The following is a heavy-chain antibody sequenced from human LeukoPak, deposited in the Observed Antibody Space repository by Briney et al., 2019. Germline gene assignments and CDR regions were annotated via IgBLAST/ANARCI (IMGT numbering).Heavy chain of an antibody. J-gene: IGHJ4*02. D-gene: IGHD6-19*01. Sequence: SETLSLTCTVSGGSISSYYWSWIRQPPGKGLEWIGYIYYSGSTNYNPSLKSRVTISVDTSKNQFSLKLSSVTAADTAGYYCARAPVKYSSGWIFDYWGQGTLVTVSS. CDR2: IYYSGST. CDR1: GGSISSYY. CDR3: ARAPVKYSSGWIFDY. V-gene: IGHV4-59*01.